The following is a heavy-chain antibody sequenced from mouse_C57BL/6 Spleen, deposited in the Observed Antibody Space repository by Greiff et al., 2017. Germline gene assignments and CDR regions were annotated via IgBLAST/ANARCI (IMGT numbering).Heavy chain of an antibody. Sequence: QVQLQQPGAELVKPGASVKLSCKASGYTFTSYWMHWLKQRPGQGLEWIGMIHPNSGSTNYNEKFKSKATLTVDKSSSTAYMQLSSLTSEDSAVYYCARSLYYGNPWFAYWGQGTLVTVSA. J-gene: IGHJ3*01. CDR1: GYTFTSYW. CDR3: ARSLYYGNPWFAY. V-gene: IGHV1-64*01. D-gene: IGHD2-1*01. CDR2: IHPNSGST.